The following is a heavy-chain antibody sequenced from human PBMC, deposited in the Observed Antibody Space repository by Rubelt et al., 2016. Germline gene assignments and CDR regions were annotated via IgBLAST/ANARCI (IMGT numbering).Heavy chain of an antibody. D-gene: IGHD6-19*01. V-gene: IGHV1-3*01. CDR1: GYTFTSYA. CDR2: INAGNGNT. CDR3: ARVIWGSGWSNNWFDP. Sequence: QVQLVQSGAEVKKPGASVKVSCKASGYTFTSYAMHWVRQAPGQRLEWMGWINAGNGNTKYSQKFQGRVTITRDTSAITAYMEPSSLRSEDTAGYYCARVIWGSGWSNNWFDPWGQGTLVTVSS. J-gene: IGHJ5*02.